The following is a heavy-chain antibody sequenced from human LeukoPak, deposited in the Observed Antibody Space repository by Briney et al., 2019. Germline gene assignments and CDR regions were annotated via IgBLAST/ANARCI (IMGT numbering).Heavy chain of an antibody. Sequence: PSETLSLTCAVYGGSFSGYYWSWIRQPPGKGLEWIGEMNHSGSTNYNPSLKSRVTISVDTSKNQFSLKLSFVTAADTGVYYCARVDGDYFGWFDPWGQGTLVTVSS. CDR1: GGSFSGYY. D-gene: IGHD4-17*01. CDR2: MNHSGST. J-gene: IGHJ5*02. V-gene: IGHV4-34*01. CDR3: ARVDGDYFGWFDP.